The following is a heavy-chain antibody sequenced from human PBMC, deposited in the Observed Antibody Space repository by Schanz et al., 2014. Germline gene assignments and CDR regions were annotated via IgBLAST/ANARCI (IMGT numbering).Heavy chain of an antibody. D-gene: IGHD3-22*01. CDR2: SSGGGGTT. J-gene: IGHJ4*02. CDR3: AKDRSWDYDSSGYFDY. Sequence: EVQLLESGGGLVQPGGSLRLSCAASGFTFSSYAMSWVRQAPGKGLEWVSASSGGGGTTYYADSVKGRFTISRDNSKNTLYLQMNSLRAEDTAVYYCAKDRSWDYDSSGYFDYWGQGTLGTVSS. V-gene: IGHV3-23*01. CDR1: GFTFSSYA.